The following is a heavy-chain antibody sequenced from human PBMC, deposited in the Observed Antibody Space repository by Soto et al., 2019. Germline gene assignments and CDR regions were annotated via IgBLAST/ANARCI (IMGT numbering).Heavy chain of an antibody. V-gene: IGHV3-30-3*01. Sequence: GGSLRLSCAASGFTFSSYAMHWVRQAPGKGLEWVAVISYDGSNKYYADSVKGRFTISRDNSKNTLYLQMNSLRAEDTAVYYCARDPRENYYDSSGYYAGFDYWGQGTL. J-gene: IGHJ4*02. D-gene: IGHD3-22*01. CDR3: ARDPRENYYDSSGYYAGFDY. CDR1: GFTFSSYA. CDR2: ISYDGSNK.